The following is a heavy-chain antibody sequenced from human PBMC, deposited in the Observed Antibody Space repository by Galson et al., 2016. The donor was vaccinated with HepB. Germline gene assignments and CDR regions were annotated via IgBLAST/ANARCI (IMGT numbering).Heavy chain of an antibody. V-gene: IGHV3-53*01. CDR1: GVIVSDTY. CDR3: TRLRLPIAAAGHFDH. Sequence: SLRLSCAASGVIVSDTYMSWVRQSPGKGLEWVAVLYGGGATYYPDSVKGRFSISRDDSQNTLFLQINNLSPSDTALYYCTRLRLPIAAAGHFDHWGQGNLVTVSS. CDR2: LYGGGAT. J-gene: IGHJ4*02. D-gene: IGHD6-13*01.